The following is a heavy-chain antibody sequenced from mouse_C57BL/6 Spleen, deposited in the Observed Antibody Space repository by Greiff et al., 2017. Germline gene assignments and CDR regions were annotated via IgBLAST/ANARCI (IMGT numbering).Heavy chain of an antibody. J-gene: IGHJ4*01. CDR3: ARMRDYDYYYAMDY. V-gene: IGHV8-8*01. CDR2: IWWDDDK. Sequence: QVQLKESGPGILQPSQTLSLTCSFSGFSLSTFGMGVGWIRQPSGKGLEWLAHIWWDDDKYYNPALKSRLTISKDTSKNQVFLKIANVDTADTATYYCARMRDYDYYYAMDYWGQGTSVTVSS. D-gene: IGHD2-4*01. CDR1: GFSLSTFGMG.